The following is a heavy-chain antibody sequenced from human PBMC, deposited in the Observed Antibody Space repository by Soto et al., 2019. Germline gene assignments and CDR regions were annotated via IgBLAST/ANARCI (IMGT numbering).Heavy chain of an antibody. J-gene: IGHJ5*02. CDR3: AKVPPAGVNWNYGWFDP. CDR2: ISGSGGST. V-gene: IGHV3-23*01. D-gene: IGHD1-7*01. Sequence: GGSLRLSCAASGFTFSSYAMSWVRQAPGKGLEWVSAISGSGGSTYYADSVKGRFTISRDNSKNTLYLQMNSLRAEDTAVYYCAKVPPAGVNWNYGWFDPWGQGTLVTVSS. CDR1: GFTFSSYA.